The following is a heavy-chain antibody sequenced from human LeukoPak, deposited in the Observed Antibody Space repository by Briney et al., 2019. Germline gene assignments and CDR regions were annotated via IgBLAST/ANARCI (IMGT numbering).Heavy chain of an antibody. CDR1: GGSFSGYY. D-gene: IGHD3-10*01. CDR2: INHSGST. J-gene: IGHJ5*02. V-gene: IGHV4-34*01. CDR3: ARGHYYGSGSYYLTWFDP. Sequence: PSETLSLTCAVYGGSFSGYYWSWIRQPPGKGLEWIGEINHSGSTNYNPSLKSRVTISVDTSKNQFSLKLSSVTAADTAVYYCARGHYYGSGSYYLTWFDPRGQGTLVTVSS.